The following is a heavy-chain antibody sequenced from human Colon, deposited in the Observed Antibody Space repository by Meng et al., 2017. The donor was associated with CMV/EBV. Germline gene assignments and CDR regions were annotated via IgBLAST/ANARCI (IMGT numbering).Heavy chain of an antibody. CDR1: GFTFSNYW. J-gene: IGHJ4*02. Sequence: EVQLVESGGRLVQPGGSLRLSCAAAGFTFSNYWMHWVRQAPGEGLVWVSRINTDGTSMKYADSVKGRFTISRDNAKNTLYLQMNSLRAEDTAVYYCARDSPSSSGSTDYWGQGTLVTVSS. CDR2: INTDGTSM. V-gene: IGHV3-74*03. D-gene: IGHD3-22*01. CDR3: ARDSPSSSGSTDY.